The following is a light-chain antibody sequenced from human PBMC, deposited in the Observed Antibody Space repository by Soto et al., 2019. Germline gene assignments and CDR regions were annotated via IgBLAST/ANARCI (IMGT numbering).Light chain of an antibody. J-gene: IGLJ2*01. CDR2: DVS. CDR1: SSDVGGYNY. Sequence: QYALTQPASVSGSPGQSITISCTGTSSDVGGYNYVSWYQQHPGKAPKLMIYDVSHRPSGVSNRFSGSKSGNTASLTISGLQAKDEADYYCSSYTSSSTPVFGGGTKLTVL. CDR3: SSYTSSSTPV. V-gene: IGLV2-14*01.